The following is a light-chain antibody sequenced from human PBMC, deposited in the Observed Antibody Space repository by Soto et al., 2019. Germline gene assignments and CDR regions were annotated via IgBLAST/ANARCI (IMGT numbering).Light chain of an antibody. V-gene: IGKV3-20*01. CDR1: HSVSSSY. CDR2: GAS. J-gene: IGKJ2*01. Sequence: VLTQSPGTLSLSPAERATLSCRASHSVSSSYLAWYQQKPGQGPRLLIYGASSRATGIPDRFSGSGSGTDFTLTISRLEPEDFAVYYCQQYGGSPPYTFGQGTKLEIK. CDR3: QQYGGSPPYT.